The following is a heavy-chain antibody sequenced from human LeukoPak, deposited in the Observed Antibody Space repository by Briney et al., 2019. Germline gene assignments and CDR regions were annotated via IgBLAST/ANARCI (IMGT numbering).Heavy chain of an antibody. V-gene: IGHV3-7*03. CDR3: ARGHGSSWFDY. J-gene: IGHJ4*02. D-gene: IGHD6-13*01. CDR2: IRQDGSVQ. Sequence: GGSLRLSCAASGFTFSSYWMSWVRQAPGKGLEWVANIRQDGSVQNYVDSVKGRFTISRDNPKNSVYLQMSSLRSEDTAVYYCARGHGSSWFDYWGQGTLVTVSS. CDR1: GFTFSSYW.